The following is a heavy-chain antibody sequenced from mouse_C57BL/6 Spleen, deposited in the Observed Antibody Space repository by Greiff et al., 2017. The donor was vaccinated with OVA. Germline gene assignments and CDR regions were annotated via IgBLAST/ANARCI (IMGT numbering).Heavy chain of an antibody. J-gene: IGHJ3*01. CDR3: ARSDYGGSSWFAY. CDR2: ISSGSSTI. V-gene: IGHV5-17*01. Sequence: EVQLQESGGGLVKPGGSLKLSCAASGFTFSDYGMHWVRQAPEKGLEWVAYISSGSSTIYYAATVKGRFTISRDNAKNTLFLQMTSLRSEDTAMDYCARSDYGGSSWFAYWGQGTLVTVSA. D-gene: IGHD1-1*01. CDR1: GFTFSDYG.